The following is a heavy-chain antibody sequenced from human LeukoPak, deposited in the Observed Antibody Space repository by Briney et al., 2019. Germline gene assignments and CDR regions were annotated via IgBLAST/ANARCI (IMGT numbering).Heavy chain of an antibody. J-gene: IGHJ5*02. CDR1: GFTMSNYG. CDR3: AEDHDHENQWFDP. CDR2: IRSAVDTT. D-gene: IGHD2/OR15-2a*01. Sequence: PGGSLRLSCAASGFTMSNYGVSWVRQAPGKGLEWVSGIRSAVDTTHYADSVKGRFTISRDNSRNTLYLQMNSLRAEDTAVYYCAEDHDHENQWFDPWGQGTLVTVSS. V-gene: IGHV3-23*01.